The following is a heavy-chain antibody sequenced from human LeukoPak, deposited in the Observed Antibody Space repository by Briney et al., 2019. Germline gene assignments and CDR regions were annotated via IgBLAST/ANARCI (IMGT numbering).Heavy chain of an antibody. J-gene: IGHJ4*02. CDR3: ARQGPYDSSGFDY. CDR1: GYTFTSYA. Sequence: GASVKVSCKASGYTFTSYAMHWVRQAPGQGLEWMGWINPNSGGTNYAQKFQGRVTMTRDTSISTASMELRWLKSDDTAVYYCARQGPYDSSGFDYWGQGTLVTVSS. V-gene: IGHV1-2*02. D-gene: IGHD3-22*01. CDR2: INPNSGGT.